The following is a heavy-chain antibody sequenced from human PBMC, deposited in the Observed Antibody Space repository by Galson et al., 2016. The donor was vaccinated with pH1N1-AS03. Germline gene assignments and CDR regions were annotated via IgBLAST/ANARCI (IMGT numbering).Heavy chain of an antibody. CDR2: IRYDGSKK. CDR3: AKDEGSVDRACDI. V-gene: IGHV3-30*02. J-gene: IGHJ3*02. Sequence: SLRLSCAASGFTFSTHTMHWVRQAPGKGLEWVSFIRYDGSKKYLVESVKGRFTISRDNAKNYLYLQMDNLRPEDTAVYYCAKDEGSVDRACDIWGHGTMVTVSS. D-gene: IGHD1-26*01. CDR1: GFTFSTHT.